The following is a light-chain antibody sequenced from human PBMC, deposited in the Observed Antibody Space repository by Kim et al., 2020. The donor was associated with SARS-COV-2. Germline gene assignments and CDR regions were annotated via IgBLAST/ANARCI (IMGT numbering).Light chain of an antibody. CDR2: RDS. V-gene: IGLV3-9*01. Sequence: SYELTQPLSVSVALGQTASITCGGDNIGSKHVHWYQQKAGQAPVLVIYRDSSRPAEIPERFSGSNSGNTATLIVSRAQAGDEADYYCQVRVNNTWVFGAG. J-gene: IGLJ3*02. CDR1: NIGSKH. CDR3: QVRVNNTWV.